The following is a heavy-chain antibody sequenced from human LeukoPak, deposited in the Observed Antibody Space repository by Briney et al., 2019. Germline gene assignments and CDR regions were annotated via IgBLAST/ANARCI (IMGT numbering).Heavy chain of an antibody. V-gene: IGHV6-1*01. Sequence: SQTLSLTCAISGYSFSSNFAAWNWIRLSPSRGLEWLGRTYYRSEWSNDYAPSVKSRITINPDTSNNQFSLQLYSVTPEDTAVYYCARRSYLYGPFDYWGQGTLVTVSS. CDR1: GYSFSSNFAA. CDR3: ARRSYLYGPFDY. J-gene: IGHJ4*02. D-gene: IGHD2-8*01. CDR2: TYYRSEWSN.